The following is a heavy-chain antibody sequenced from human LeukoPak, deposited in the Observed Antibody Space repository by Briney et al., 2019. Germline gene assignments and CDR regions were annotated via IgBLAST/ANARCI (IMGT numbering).Heavy chain of an antibody. CDR3: ARDLYCNRTSCSV. J-gene: IGHJ4*02. CDR2: IIPMVGTA. Sequence: ASVKVSCKASGGTFSTYATSWVRQAPGQGLEWVGVIIPMVGTATYAQRFQGRVTITADESTGTAYMELSSLRSEDTAVYYCARDLYCNRTSCSVWGQGTLVIVSS. D-gene: IGHD2-2*01. V-gene: IGHV1-69*13. CDR1: GGTFSTYA.